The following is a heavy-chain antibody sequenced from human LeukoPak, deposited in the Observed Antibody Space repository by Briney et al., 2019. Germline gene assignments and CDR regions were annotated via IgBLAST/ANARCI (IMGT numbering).Heavy chain of an antibody. CDR3: ARDPSRIYYYDSSGYLGTNWFDP. V-gene: IGHV4-34*01. CDR2: INHSGST. CDR1: GGSFSGYY. J-gene: IGHJ5*02. Sequence: SETLSLTCAVYGGSFSGYYWSWIRQPPGKGLEWIGEINHSGSTNYNPSLKSRVTISVDTSKNQFSLKLSSVTAADTAVYYCARDPSRIYYYDSSGYLGTNWFDPWGQGTLVTVSS. D-gene: IGHD3-22*01.